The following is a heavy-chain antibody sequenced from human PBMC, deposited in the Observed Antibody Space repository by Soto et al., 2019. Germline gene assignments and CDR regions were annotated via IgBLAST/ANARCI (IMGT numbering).Heavy chain of an antibody. CDR3: AREREYRDGYNSYYYGMDV. CDR2: IYYSGST. D-gene: IGHD5-12*01. J-gene: IGHJ6*02. V-gene: IGHV4-61*08. Sequence: SETLSLTCTVSGGSISSGDYYWSWIRQPPGKGLEWIGYIYYSGSTDYNPSLKSRVTISVDTSKNQFSLKLSSVTAADTAVYYCAREREYRDGYNSYYYGMDVWGQGTTVTVSS. CDR1: GGSISSGDYY.